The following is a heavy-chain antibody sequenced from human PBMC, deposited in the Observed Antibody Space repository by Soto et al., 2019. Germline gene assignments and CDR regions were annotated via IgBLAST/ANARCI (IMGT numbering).Heavy chain of an antibody. CDR2: IKHDGGET. CDR3: AREGDCSGGSCYSGLHS. CDR1: GFTFSNFW. J-gene: IGHJ5*02. D-gene: IGHD2-15*01. V-gene: IGHV3-7*01. Sequence: EVQLVDSGGGLVQPGESLRLSCAASGFTFSNFWMSWVRQAPGKGLEWVVNIKHDGGETYYVDSVKGRFTISRDNAKNSLYLQMYSLRAEDKGVYYCAREGDCSGGSCYSGLHSWGQGTLVTVSS.